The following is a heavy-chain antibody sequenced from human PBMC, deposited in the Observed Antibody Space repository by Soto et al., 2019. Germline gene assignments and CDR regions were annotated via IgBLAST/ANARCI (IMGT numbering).Heavy chain of an antibody. CDR2: IYYSGST. D-gene: IGHD5-12*01. CDR1: GGYVSSGSYY. V-gene: IGHV4-39*01. J-gene: IGHJ4*02. CDR3: AGLMVATIFDY. Sequence: SETLSLTCTVSGGYVSSGSYYWSWIRQPPGKGLEWIGSIYYSGSTYYNPSLKSRVTISVDTSKNQFSLKLSSVTAADTAVYYCAGLMVATIFDYWGQGTLVTVSS.